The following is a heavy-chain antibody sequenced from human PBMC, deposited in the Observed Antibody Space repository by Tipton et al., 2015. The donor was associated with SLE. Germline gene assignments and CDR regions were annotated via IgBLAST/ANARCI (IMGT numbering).Heavy chain of an antibody. Sequence: TLSLTCTVSGGSISSSSYYWGWIRQPPGKGLEWIGSIYYSGSTYYNPSLKSRVTISVDTSKNQFSLKLSSVTAADTAVYYCARGGGSCYDYWGQGTLVTVSS. V-gene: IGHV4-39*01. D-gene: IGHD2-15*01. CDR1: GGSISSSSYY. CDR2: IYYSGST. J-gene: IGHJ4*02. CDR3: ARGGGSCYDY.